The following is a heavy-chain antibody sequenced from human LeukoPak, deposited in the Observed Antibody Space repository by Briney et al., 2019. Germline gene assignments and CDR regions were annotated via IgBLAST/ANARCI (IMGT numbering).Heavy chain of an antibody. J-gene: IGHJ4*02. CDR3: ARDAAVYCSGGSCYSGVFY. D-gene: IGHD2-15*01. Sequence: ASVKVSCKASGGTFSSYAISWVRQAPGQGLEWMGGIIPIFGTANYAQKFQGRVTITADKSTSTAYMELSSLRSEDTAVYYCARDAAVYCSGGSCYSGVFYWGQGTLVTVSS. V-gene: IGHV1-69*06. CDR2: IIPIFGTA. CDR1: GGTFSSYA.